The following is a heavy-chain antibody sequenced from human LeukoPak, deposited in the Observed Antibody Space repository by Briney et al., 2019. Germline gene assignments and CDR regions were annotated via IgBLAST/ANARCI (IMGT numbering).Heavy chain of an antibody. Sequence: GGSLRLSCEASGFTVTNYDMHWVRQAAGVGLDWVSYISSSGSAIYYADSVKGRFTSSRDNAKNSLYLQMNSLRAEDTAVYYCARTDVVARSFDYWGQGTLVTVSS. CDR2: ISSSGSAI. CDR3: ARTDVVARSFDY. D-gene: IGHD5-12*01. J-gene: IGHJ4*02. V-gene: IGHV3-48*03. CDR1: GFTVTNYD.